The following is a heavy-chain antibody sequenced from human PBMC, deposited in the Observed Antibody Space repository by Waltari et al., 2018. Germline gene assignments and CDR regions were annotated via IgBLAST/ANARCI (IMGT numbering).Heavy chain of an antibody. CDR2: MGVDGSHQ. CDR1: GFSFNKYW. J-gene: IGHJ3*02. V-gene: IGHV3-7*01. Sequence: EVQLVQSGGGLVQSGGSLRLSCAASGFSFNKYWMSWVRQAPGKGLELLANMGVDGSHQNYVDSVKGRFTISRDNPKNLLFLQMNGLRAEDTAVYYCARGFWGGDAFDIWGQGTMVTVSS. D-gene: IGHD3-3*01. CDR3: ARGFWGGDAFDI.